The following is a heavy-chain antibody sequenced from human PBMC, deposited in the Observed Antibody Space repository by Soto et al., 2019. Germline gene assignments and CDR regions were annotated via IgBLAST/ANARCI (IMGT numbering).Heavy chain of an antibody. V-gene: IGHV3-53*01. D-gene: IGHD3-22*01. Sequence: EVQLVESGGGLIQPGGSLRLSCAASGFTVSSNYMSWVRQAPGKGLEWVSVIYSGGSTYYADSVKGRFSISRDNSKNTLYLQMNSLRAEDTAVYYWARDSYYYDSSGYYLEAFDIWGQGTMVTVSS. J-gene: IGHJ3*02. CDR1: GFTVSSNY. CDR3: ARDSYYYDSSGYYLEAFDI. CDR2: IYSGGST.